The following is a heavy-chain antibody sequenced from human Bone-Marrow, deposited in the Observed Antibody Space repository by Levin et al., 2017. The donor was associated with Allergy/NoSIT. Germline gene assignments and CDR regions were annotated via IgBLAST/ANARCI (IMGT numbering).Heavy chain of an antibody. D-gene: IGHD5-24*01. CDR1: GFTFSNSW. V-gene: IGHV3-7*01. Sequence: LSLPCAASGFTFSNSWMSWVRPAPGKGLEWVANIKEDGSEKYYVDSVKGRFTISRDNAKNSLFVQMNSLRVEDTAVYYCARDQFRRATIGARWFDPWGQGTLVTVSS. CDR3: ARDQFRRATIGARWFDP. CDR2: IKEDGSEK. J-gene: IGHJ5*02.